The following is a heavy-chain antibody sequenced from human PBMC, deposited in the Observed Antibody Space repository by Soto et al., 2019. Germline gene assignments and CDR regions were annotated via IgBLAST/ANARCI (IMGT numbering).Heavy chain of an antibody. D-gene: IGHD3-3*01. V-gene: IGHV4-31*03. CDR3: AARKSGYYTFDY. Sequence: SETLSLTCTVSGGSISSGGYYWSWIRQHPGKGLEWIGYIYYSGSTYYNPSLKSRVTISVDTSKNQFSLKLSSVTAADTAVYYCAARKSGYYTFDYWGQGTLVTVFS. J-gene: IGHJ4*02. CDR1: GGSISSGGYY. CDR2: IYYSGST.